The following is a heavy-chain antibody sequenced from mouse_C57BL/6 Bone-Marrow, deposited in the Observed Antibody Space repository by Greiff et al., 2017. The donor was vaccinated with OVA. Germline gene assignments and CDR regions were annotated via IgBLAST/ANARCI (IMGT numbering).Heavy chain of an antibody. V-gene: IGHV1-80*01. CDR2: IYPGDGDT. D-gene: IGHD1-1*01. CDR3: ARSPPYYGSSY. Sequence: LVESGAELVKPGASVKISCKASGYAFSSYWMNWVKQRPGKGLEWIGQIYPGDGDTNYNGKFKGKATLTADKSSSTAYMQLSSLTSEDSAVYFCARSPPYYGSSYWGQGTTLTVSS. J-gene: IGHJ2*01. CDR1: GYAFSSYW.